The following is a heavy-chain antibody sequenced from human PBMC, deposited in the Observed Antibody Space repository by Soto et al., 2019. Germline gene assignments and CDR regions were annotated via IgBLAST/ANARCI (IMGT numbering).Heavy chain of an antibody. CDR3: ARQLRFLDRYYYYGMDV. CDR2: IYPGDSDT. D-gene: IGHD3-3*01. J-gene: IGHJ6*02. V-gene: IGHV5-51*01. CDR1: GYSFTSYW. Sequence: PGVSLKISCKGSGYSFTSYWIGWVRQMPGKGLEWMGIIYPGDSDTRYSPSFQGQVTISADKSISTAYLQWSSLKASDTAMYYCARQLRFLDRYYYYGMDVWGQGTTVTVSS.